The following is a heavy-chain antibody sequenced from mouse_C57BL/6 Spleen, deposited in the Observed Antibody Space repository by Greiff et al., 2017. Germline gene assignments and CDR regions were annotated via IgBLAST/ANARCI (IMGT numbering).Heavy chain of an antibody. V-gene: IGHV6-3*01. CDR2: IRLKSDNYAT. Sequence: EVKLEESGGGLVQPGGSMKLSCVASGFTFSHYWMNWVRQSPEKGLEWVAQIRLKSDNYATHYAESVKGRFTISRDDSKSSVYLQMNNLRAEDTGMYYCTAITTVVRSFDYWGQGTTLTVSS. CDR3: TAITTVVRSFDY. CDR1: GFTFSHYW. D-gene: IGHD1-1*01. J-gene: IGHJ2*01.